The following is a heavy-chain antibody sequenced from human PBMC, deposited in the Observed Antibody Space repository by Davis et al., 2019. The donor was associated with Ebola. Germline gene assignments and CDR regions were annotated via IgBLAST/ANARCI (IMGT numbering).Heavy chain of an antibody. D-gene: IGHD3-22*01. V-gene: IGHV4-34*01. CDR2: INHSGST. CDR3: ARAPDYYDNSGYYGNYYYGMDV. Sequence: MPSETLSLTCAVYGGSFSGYYWSWIRQPPGKGLEWIGEINHSGSTNYNPSLKSRVTISVDTSKNQFSLKLSSVTAADTAVYYCARAPDYYDNSGYYGNYYYGMDVWGQGTTVTVSS. J-gene: IGHJ6*02. CDR1: GGSFSGYY.